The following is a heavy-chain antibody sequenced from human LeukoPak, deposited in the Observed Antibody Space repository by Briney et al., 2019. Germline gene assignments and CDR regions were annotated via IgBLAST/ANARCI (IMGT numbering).Heavy chain of an antibody. CDR3: AGALTGNTAMNY. Sequence: GASVKVSCKASGGTFSSYAISWVRQAPGQGLEWMGGIIPIFGTANYAQKFQGRVTITADKSTSTAYMELSSLRSEDTAVYYCAGALTGNTAMNYWGQGTLVSVSS. J-gene: IGHJ4*02. D-gene: IGHD5-18*01. V-gene: IGHV1-69*06. CDR2: IIPIFGTA. CDR1: GGTFSSYA.